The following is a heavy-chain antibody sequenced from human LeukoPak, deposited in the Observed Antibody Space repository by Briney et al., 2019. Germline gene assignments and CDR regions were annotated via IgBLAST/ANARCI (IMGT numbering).Heavy chain of an antibody. J-gene: IGHJ4*02. CDR3: ARSRWLLRYYFDY. Sequence: SVKVSCKASGGTFSSYAISWVRQAPGQGLEWMGRIIPILGIANYAQKFQGRVTITADKSTSTAYMELSSLRSEDTAVYYCARSRWLLRYYFDYWGQGTLVTVSS. V-gene: IGHV1-69*04. CDR2: IIPILGIA. D-gene: IGHD5-24*01. CDR1: GGTFSSYA.